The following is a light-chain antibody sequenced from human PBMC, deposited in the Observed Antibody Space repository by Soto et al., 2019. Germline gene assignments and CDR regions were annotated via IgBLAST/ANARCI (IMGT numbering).Light chain of an antibody. Sequence: IVMTQSADSLAVSLGERSTINCNSSQSGLYSSNNKNYLAWYQQKPGQPPKLLIYWASTRESGVPDRFSGSGSGTDFTLTISSLQAEDVAVYYCQQYYSTPQLNFGGGTKVDIK. CDR2: WAS. CDR3: QQYYSTPQLN. CDR1: QSGLYSSNNKNY. V-gene: IGKV4-1*01. J-gene: IGKJ4*01.